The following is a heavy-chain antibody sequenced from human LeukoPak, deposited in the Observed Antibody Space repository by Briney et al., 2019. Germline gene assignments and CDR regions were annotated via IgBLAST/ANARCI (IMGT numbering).Heavy chain of an antibody. CDR2: INPSGGST. CDR1: GYTFTSYA. J-gene: IGHJ4*02. CDR3: AILKWELLFSNDY. V-gene: IGHV1-46*01. Sequence: ASVKVSCKASGYTFTSYAMNWVRQAPGQGLEWMGIINPSGGSTSYAQKFQGRVTMTRDTSTSTVYMELSSLRSEDTAVYYCAILKWELLFSNDYWGQGTLVTVSS. D-gene: IGHD1-26*01.